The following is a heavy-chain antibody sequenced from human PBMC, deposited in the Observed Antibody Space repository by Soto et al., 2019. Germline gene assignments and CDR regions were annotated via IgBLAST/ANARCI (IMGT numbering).Heavy chain of an antibody. J-gene: IGHJ4*02. CDR2: IWYDGSNK. D-gene: IGHD3-3*01. V-gene: IGHV3-33*01. CDR3: ARDAPSRRTIFGVVTHYYFDY. CDR1: GFTFSSYG. Sequence: GGSLRLSCAASGFTFSSYGMHWVRQAPGKGLEWVAVIWYDGSNKYYADSVKGRFTISRDNSKNTLYLQMNSLRAEDTAVYYCARDAPSRRTIFGVVTHYYFDYWGQGTLVTVSS.